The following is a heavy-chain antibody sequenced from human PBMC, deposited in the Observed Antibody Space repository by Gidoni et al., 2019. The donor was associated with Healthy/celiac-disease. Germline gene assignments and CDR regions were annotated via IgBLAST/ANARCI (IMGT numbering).Heavy chain of an antibody. J-gene: IGHJ4*02. V-gene: IGHV1-2*02. CDR2: TNPNSGGT. D-gene: IGHD6-19*01. Sequence: QVQLVQSGAEVKKPGAAVKVTCKADGYTFTGYYMHWVRQAPGQGLEWMGWTNPNSGGTTYAQKFQGSVTMTSDTSISTAYMELRRLSSDDTAVYYCARGIAVNDYWGQGTLVTVSS. CDR1: GYTFTGYY. CDR3: ARGIAVNDY.